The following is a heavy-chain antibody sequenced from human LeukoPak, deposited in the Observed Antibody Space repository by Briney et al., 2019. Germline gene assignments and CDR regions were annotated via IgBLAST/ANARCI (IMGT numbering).Heavy chain of an antibody. D-gene: IGHD2-21*01. CDR3: VRGDWYFES. CDR2: INRDGTEK. Sequence: GGSLRLSCATSGFNFSDSRMTWVRQAPGKGLQWVANINRDGTEKHFLDSVEGRFTISRDNAKKSLYLQMSSLRPQDTAVYFCVRGDWYFESWGQGTPVTVSS. V-gene: IGHV3-7*04. CDR1: GFNFSDSR. J-gene: IGHJ4*02.